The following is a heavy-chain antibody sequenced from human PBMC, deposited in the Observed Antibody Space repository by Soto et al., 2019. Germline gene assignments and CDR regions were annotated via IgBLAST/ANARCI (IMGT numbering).Heavy chain of an antibody. J-gene: IGHJ3*01. V-gene: IGHV1-69*04. Sequence: VQLVHSGAEVRKPGSSVKVSCKAPGGTFSTYIISWVRQAPGQGLEWMGRIIPIPDITNYAQKCQGRVTVTADRSTSTAYMELTSLKSEDTAVYYCARDRITTRGDAFDLWGQGTMVTVSS. CDR1: GGTFSTYI. D-gene: IGHD3-3*01. CDR3: ARDRITTRGDAFDL. CDR2: IIPIPDIT.